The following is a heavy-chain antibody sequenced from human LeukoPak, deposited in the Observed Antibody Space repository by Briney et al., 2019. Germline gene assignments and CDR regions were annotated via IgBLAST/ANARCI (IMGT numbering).Heavy chain of an antibody. CDR1: GGSISSGSYY. V-gene: IGHV4-61*02. J-gene: IGHJ4*02. D-gene: IGHD2-2*01. Sequence: SQTLSLTCTVSGGSISSGSYYWSWIRQPAGKGLEWIGRIYTSGSTNYNPSLKSRVTISVDTSKNQFSLKLSSVTAADTAVYYCARGGQVVVLLWGQGTLVTVSS. CDR2: IYTSGST. CDR3: ARGGQVVVLL.